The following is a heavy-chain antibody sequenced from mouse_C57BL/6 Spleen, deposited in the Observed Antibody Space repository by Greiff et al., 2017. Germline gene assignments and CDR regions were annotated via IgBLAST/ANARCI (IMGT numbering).Heavy chain of an antibody. V-gene: IGHV1-61*01. J-gene: IGHJ2*01. CDR2: IYPSDSET. CDR1: GYTFTSYW. CDR3: ARRPYYSTYYFDY. Sequence: VQLQQPGAELVRPGSSVNLSCTASGYTFTSYWMDWVKQRPGQGLEWIGNIYPSDSETHYNQKFKDKATLTVDKSSSTAYMQLSSLTSEDSAVYACARRPYYSTYYFDYWGQGTTLTVSS. D-gene: IGHD2-5*01.